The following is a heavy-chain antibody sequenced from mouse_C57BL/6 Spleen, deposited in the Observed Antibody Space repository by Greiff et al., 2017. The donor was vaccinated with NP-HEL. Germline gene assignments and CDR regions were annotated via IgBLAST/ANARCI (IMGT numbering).Heavy chain of an antibody. V-gene: IGHV5-6*01. Sequence: EVKLMESGGDLVKPGGSLKLSCAASGFTFSSYGMSWVRQTPDKRLEWVATISSGGSYTYYPDSVKGRFTISRDNAKNTLYLQMSSLKSEDTAMYYCARHGVLDYWGQGTTLTVSS. D-gene: IGHD2-14*01. J-gene: IGHJ2*01. CDR1: GFTFSSYG. CDR3: ARHGVLDY. CDR2: ISSGGSYT.